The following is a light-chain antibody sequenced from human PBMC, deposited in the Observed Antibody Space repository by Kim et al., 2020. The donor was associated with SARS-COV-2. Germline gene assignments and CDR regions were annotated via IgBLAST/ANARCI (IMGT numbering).Light chain of an antibody. V-gene: IGLV2-8*01. Sequence: QSALTQPPSASGSPGQSVTISCTGSSSDLSGYNYVSWYQQHPGKAPKLMIYEVNKRPSGVPDRFSGSKSGNTASLTVSGLQADDEADYYCSSYAGSNNWLFGGGTQLTVL. CDR1: SSDLSGYNY. CDR3: SSYAGSNNWL. J-gene: IGLJ2*01. CDR2: EVN.